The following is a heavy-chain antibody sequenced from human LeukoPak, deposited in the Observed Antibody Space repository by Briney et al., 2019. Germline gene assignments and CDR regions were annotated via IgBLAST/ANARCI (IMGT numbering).Heavy chain of an antibody. CDR3: ARARIAAAGTTDY. CDR1: GGSFSGYY. J-gene: IGHJ4*02. D-gene: IGHD6-13*01. V-gene: IGHV4-34*01. Sequence: NPSETLSLTCAVYGGSFSGYYWSWIGQPPGKGLEWIGEINHSGSTNYNPSLKSRVTISVDTSKNQFSLKLSSVTAADTAVYYCARARIAAAGTTDYWGQGTLVTVSS. CDR2: INHSGST.